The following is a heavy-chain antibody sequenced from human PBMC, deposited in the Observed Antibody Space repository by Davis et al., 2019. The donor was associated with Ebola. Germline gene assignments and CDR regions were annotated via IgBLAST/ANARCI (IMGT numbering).Heavy chain of an antibody. CDR1: GFTFSNYW. J-gene: IGHJ5*02. CDR2: INDDGSST. V-gene: IGHV3-74*01. Sequence: HTGGSLRLSCAASGFTFSNYWMHWVRQVPGKGLVWVSRINDDGSSTTYADFVRGRFTISRDNAKNTLYLQMNSLRAEDTAVYYCASLGTTISPPLFDPWGQGTLVTVSS. CDR3: ASLGTTISPPLFDP. D-gene: IGHD3-9*01.